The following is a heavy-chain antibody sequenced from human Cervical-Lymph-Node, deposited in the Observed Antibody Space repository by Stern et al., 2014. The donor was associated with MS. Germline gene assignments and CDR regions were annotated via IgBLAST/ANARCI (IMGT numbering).Heavy chain of an antibody. CDR3: ARHSVGVKDFDS. V-gene: IGHV4-59*01. CDR1: GGFIRTFS. Sequence: VELVVYGPGLVKHSETLSLTFPVSGGFIRTFSWSWILQPPGRGLAWIGCVDYNGSTTHSPSRKRRVTMSVDTSKSQLSLRLHSVTAADTAVYYCARHSVGVKDFDSWGQVTLITVSS. CDR2: VDYNGST. J-gene: IGHJ4*02. D-gene: IGHD4-23*01.